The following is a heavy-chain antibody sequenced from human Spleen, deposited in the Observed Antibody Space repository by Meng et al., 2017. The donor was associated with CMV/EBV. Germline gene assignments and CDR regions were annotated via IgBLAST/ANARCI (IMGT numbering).Heavy chain of an antibody. J-gene: IGHJ6*02. Sequence: GGSLRLSCAASGFSLTNYGMHWVRQAPGKGLEWVAVISYDGTNKYIADSVQGRLTISRDNSKNNLYLQMNSLTVEDTAVYYCVRDQGGESMIAVLIERFGMDVWGQGTTVTVSS. D-gene: IGHD3-22*01. CDR1: GFSLTNYG. CDR3: VRDQGGESMIAVLIERFGMDV. CDR2: ISYDGTNK. V-gene: IGHV3-30*19.